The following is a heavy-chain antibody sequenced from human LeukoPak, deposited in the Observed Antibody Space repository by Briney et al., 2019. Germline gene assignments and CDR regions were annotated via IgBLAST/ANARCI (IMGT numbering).Heavy chain of an antibody. V-gene: IGHV1-2*02. Sequence: ASVKLSCKASGYTFTGYYMHGVREAPGQGLEWMGWINPNSDCTNYAQKFQGRLTMTRDTSISTAYMEQSTLRSDATAVYYCASPVHYDFWSGHMDVWGKGTTVTVSS. CDR1: GYTFTGYY. CDR2: INPNSDCT. D-gene: IGHD3-3*01. CDR3: ASPVHYDFWSGHMDV. J-gene: IGHJ6*03.